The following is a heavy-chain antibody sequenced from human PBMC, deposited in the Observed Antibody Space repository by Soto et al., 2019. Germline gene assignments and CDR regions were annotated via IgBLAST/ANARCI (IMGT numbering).Heavy chain of an antibody. CDR1: GGTFSSYA. J-gene: IGHJ6*02. D-gene: IGHD4-17*01. Sequence: QVPLVQSGAEVKKPGSSVKVSCKASGGTFSSYAISWVRQAPGQGLEWMGGIIPIFGTANYAQKFQGRVTITADESTSTPYMELSSLRYEDTAVYYCARQTTTVRQTPGYYYYGMDVWGQGTTVTVSS. V-gene: IGHV1-69*01. CDR3: ARQTTTVRQTPGYYYYGMDV. CDR2: IIPIFGTA.